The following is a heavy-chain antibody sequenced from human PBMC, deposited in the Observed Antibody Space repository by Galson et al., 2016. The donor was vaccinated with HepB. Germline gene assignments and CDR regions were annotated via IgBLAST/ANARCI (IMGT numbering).Heavy chain of an antibody. CDR2: FDPDDGET. CDR3: AIGDVYDTSAFLWVVGSFDY. V-gene: IGHV1-24*01. D-gene: IGHD3-22*01. Sequence: SVKVSCKGSGETLTYLSIHWLRQAPGKGLEWLGGFDPDDGETDYAQRFAGRLTLTEDTSTGTAYMDLSSLRSEDTAVYYCAIGDVYDTSAFLWVVGSFDYWGQGTLVTVSS. J-gene: IGHJ4*02. CDR1: GETLTYLS.